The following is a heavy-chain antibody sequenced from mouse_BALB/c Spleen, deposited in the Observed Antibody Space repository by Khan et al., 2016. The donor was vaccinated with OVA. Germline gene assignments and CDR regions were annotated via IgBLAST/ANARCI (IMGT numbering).Heavy chain of an antibody. Sequence: QIQLVQSGPELKKPGETVKISCKASGYTFTNYGMNWVKQSPGKALKWMGWINTYTGEPTYADDFKGRFAFSLETSATTAYLQTNHLTNEDTATYFCASPSYFSSPLDYWGQGTSVTVSS. D-gene: IGHD2-10*01. CDR2: INTYTGEP. CDR1: GYTFTNYG. V-gene: IGHV9-3-1*01. CDR3: ASPSYFSSPLDY. J-gene: IGHJ4*01.